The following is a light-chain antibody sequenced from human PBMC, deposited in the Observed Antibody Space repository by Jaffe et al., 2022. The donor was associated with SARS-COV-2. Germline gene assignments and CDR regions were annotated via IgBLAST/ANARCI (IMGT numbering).Light chain of an antibody. J-gene: IGKJ2*01. CDR3: QQYSSYSYT. Sequence: DIQMTQSPSTLSASVGDRVSITCRASQTISDWVAWYQHKPGKAPKLLIYKASRLQSGVPSRFSGSGSGTEFTLTITSLQPDDFATYYCQQYSSYSYTFGQGTKLEIK. V-gene: IGKV1-5*03. CDR2: KAS. CDR1: QTISDW.